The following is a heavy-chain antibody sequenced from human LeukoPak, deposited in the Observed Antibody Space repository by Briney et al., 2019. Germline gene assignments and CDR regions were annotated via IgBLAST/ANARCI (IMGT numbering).Heavy chain of an antibody. D-gene: IGHD2-8*01. Sequence: GGSLRLSCAASGFTFSSYSMNWVRQAPGKGLEWVAYIQNDGSNEQYADSVKGRFSISRDSSKNILYLQMNSLRAEDTAVYYCAKDRCSNGIGCYYYYMDVWGKGTTVTISS. CDR3: AKDRCSNGIGCYYYYMDV. CDR2: IQNDGSNE. J-gene: IGHJ6*03. V-gene: IGHV3-30*02. CDR1: GFTFSSYS.